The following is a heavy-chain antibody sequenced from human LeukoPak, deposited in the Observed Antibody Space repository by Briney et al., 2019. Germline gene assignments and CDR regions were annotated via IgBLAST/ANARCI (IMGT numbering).Heavy chain of an antibody. CDR2: MNPNSGNT. Sequence: ASVKVSCQASGYTFTRYDINWVRQATGQGLEWMGWMNPNSGNTGYAQKFQGRVTMTRNTSISTAYMELSSLRSGDTAVYYCARGRRICSSTSCSLYYFDYWGQGTLVTFSS. CDR3: ARGRRICSSTSCSLYYFDY. V-gene: IGHV1-8*01. D-gene: IGHD2-2*01. CDR1: GYTFTRYD. J-gene: IGHJ4*02.